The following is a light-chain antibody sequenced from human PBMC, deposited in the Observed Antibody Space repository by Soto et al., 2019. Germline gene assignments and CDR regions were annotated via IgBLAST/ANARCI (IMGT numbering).Light chain of an antibody. CDR1: QGSRND. Sequence: AIQMTQSPSSLSASVGDRVTITCRASQGSRNDLGWYQQKPGKAPKLLIYAASSLQSGVPSRFSGSGSGTDFTLTISSLQPEDFATYYCLQDYNYPLTFGQRTKVEIK. CDR3: LQDYNYPLT. J-gene: IGKJ1*01. V-gene: IGKV1-6*01. CDR2: AAS.